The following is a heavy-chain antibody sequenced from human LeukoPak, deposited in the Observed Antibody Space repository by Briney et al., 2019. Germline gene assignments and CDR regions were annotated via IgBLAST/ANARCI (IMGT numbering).Heavy chain of an antibody. J-gene: IGHJ4*02. CDR3: ARHAPSGYCFDY. CDR1: GGSISSSSYY. D-gene: IGHD3-3*01. Sequence: PSETLSLTCTVSGGSISSSSYYWGWIRQPPGKGLEWIGSIYYSGSTYYNPSHKSRVTISVDTSKNQFSLKLSSVTAADTAVYYCARHAPSGYCFDYWGQGTLVTVSS. CDR2: IYYSGST. V-gene: IGHV4-39*01.